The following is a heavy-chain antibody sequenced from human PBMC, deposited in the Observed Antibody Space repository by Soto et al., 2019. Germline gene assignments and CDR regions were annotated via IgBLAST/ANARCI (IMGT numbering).Heavy chain of an antibody. J-gene: IGHJ4*02. CDR2: IYYSGST. Sequence: QVQLQESGPGLVKPSQTLSLTCTVSGGSISSGGYYLSWIRQHPGKGLEWIGYIYYSGSTYYNPSVKRRVXXSXDXSANQFSLRLSSVTAADTAVYYCASSMVRGVTSFDYWGQGTLVTVSS. V-gene: IGHV4-31*03. CDR1: GGSISSGGYY. CDR3: ASSMVRGVTSFDY. D-gene: IGHD3-10*01.